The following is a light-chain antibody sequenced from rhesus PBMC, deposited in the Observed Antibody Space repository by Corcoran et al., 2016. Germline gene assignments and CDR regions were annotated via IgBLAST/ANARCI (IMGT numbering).Light chain of an antibody. CDR3: LQYISTPYS. V-gene: IGKV1-21*01. CDR2: KSS. CDR1: QGISSW. Sequence: DIQMTQSPSSLSVFVGDKVTITCRASQGISSWLAWYQQKPGKAPKLLIYKSSSLQSGVPSRFSGIGSGTDFTLTISSLQPEDFATYYCLQYISTPYSFGQGTNLEIK. J-gene: IGKJ2*01.